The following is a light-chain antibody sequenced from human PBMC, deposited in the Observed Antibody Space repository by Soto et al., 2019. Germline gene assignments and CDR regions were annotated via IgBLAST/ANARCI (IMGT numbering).Light chain of an antibody. Sequence: SYELTQPPSVSVSPGQTAIITCSGDKLGEKYASWYQQKPGQPPVLVIYQDDKRPSGIPERFSGSNSGNTATLTISGTQAMDEADYYCQAWDSSSEVFGGGTKLTDL. CDR2: QDD. CDR3: QAWDSSSEV. J-gene: IGLJ2*01. CDR1: KLGEKY. V-gene: IGLV3-1*01.